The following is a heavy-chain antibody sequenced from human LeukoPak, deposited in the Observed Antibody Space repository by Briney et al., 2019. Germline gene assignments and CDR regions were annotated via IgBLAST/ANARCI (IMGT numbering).Heavy chain of an antibody. D-gene: IGHD1-1*01. CDR1: GGSISSYY. J-gene: IGHJ3*02. CDR3: ARIQLGIGTFDI. V-gene: IGHV4-59*01. CDR2: IYYSGST. Sequence: ASETLSLTCTVSGGSISSYYWSWIRQPPGKGLEWIGYIYYSGSTNYNPSLKSRVTISVDTSKNQFSLKLSSVTAADTAVYYCARIQLGIGTFDIWGQGTMVTVSS.